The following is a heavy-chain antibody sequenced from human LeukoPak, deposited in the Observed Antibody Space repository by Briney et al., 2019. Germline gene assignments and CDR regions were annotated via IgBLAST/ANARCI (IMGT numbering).Heavy chain of an antibody. V-gene: IGHV3-48*03. J-gene: IGHJ4*02. Sequence: PGGSLRLSCAVSGFTFSSYEMNWVRQAPGKGLEWVSYISSSGSTIYYADSVKGRFTISRDNAKNSLYLQMNSLRAEDTAVYYCAGASRGLFDYWGQGTLVTVSS. CDR2: ISSSGSTI. CDR1: GFTFSSYE. D-gene: IGHD3-10*01. CDR3: AGASRGLFDY.